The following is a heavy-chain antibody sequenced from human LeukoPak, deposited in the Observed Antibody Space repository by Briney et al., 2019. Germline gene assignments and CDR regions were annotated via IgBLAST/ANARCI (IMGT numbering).Heavy chain of an antibody. CDR3: ARDRTREAAVTYYFDY. CDR1: GYTFTGYY. D-gene: IGHD6-25*01. Sequence: GASVKVSCKAAGYTFTGYYMHWVRQAPGQGLERMGWINPNSGGTNYAQKFQGRVTMTKDTSISTAYMELSRLRSDDAAVYYCARDRTREAAVTYYFDYWGQGTLVTVSS. CDR2: INPNSGGT. V-gene: IGHV1-2*02. J-gene: IGHJ4*02.